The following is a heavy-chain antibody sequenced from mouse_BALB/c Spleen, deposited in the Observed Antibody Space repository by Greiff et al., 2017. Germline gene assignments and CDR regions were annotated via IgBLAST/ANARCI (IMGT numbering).Heavy chain of an antibody. Sequence: VQLQQSGPELMKPGASVKISCKASGYSFTSYYMHWVKQSHGKSLEWIGYIDPFNGGTSYNQNFKGKATLTVDKSSSTAYMHLSSLTSEDSAVYYCARRGYDDDNAWFAYWGQGTLVTVSA. CDR1: GYSFTSYY. V-gene: IGHV1S135*01. D-gene: IGHD2-14*01. CDR3: ARRGYDDDNAWFAY. J-gene: IGHJ3*01. CDR2: IDPFNGGT.